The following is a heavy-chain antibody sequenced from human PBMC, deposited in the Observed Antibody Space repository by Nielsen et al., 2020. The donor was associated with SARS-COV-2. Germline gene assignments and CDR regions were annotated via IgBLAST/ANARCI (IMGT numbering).Heavy chain of an antibody. V-gene: IGHV5-51*01. CDR1: GYSFTSYW. CDR3: ARHIAVAGGYYGMDV. J-gene: IGHJ6*02. Sequence: GESLKISCKGSGYSFTSYWIGWVRQMPGKGLEWMGIIYPGDSDTRYSPSFQGQVTISADKSISTAYLQWSSLKASDTAMYYCARHIAVAGGYYGMDVWGQGTTVTVSS. D-gene: IGHD6-19*01. CDR2: IYPGDSDT.